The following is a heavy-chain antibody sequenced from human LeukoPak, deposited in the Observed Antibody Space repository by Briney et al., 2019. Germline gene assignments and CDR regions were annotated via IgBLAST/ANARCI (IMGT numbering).Heavy chain of an antibody. V-gene: IGHV3-7*01. CDR3: ARSGYSGQRPHDY. CDR2: IKQDGSEK. D-gene: IGHD6-13*01. Sequence: GGSLRLSCAASGFTFSSYWMSWVRQAPGKGLEWVANIKQDGSEKYYVDSVKGRFTISRDNAKNSLYLQMNSLRAEDTAVYYCARSGYSGQRPHDYWGQGTLVTVSS. J-gene: IGHJ4*02. CDR1: GFTFSSYW.